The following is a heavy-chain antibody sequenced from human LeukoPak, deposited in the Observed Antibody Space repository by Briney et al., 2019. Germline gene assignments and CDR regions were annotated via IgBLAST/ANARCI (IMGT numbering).Heavy chain of an antibody. CDR1: GGSISSSSYY. CDR2: IYYSGST. J-gene: IGHJ4*02. CDR3: ARPYYYGSGSPYLD. V-gene: IGHV4-39*01. D-gene: IGHD3-10*01. Sequence: PSETLSLTCTVSGGSISSSSYYWGWIRQPPGKGLEWIGSIYYSGSTYYNPSLKSRVTISVDTSKNQFPLKLSSVTAADTAVYYCARPYYYGSGSPYLDWGQGTLVTVSS.